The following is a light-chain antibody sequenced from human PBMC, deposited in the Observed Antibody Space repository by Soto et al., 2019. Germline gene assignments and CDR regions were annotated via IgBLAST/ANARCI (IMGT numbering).Light chain of an antibody. CDR2: GAS. CDR1: QSVSSSY. J-gene: IGKJ1*01. V-gene: IGKV3-20*01. CDR3: QQYGSSPTWT. Sequence: EIVLTQSPGTLSLSPGERATLSCRASQSVSSSYLAWYQQKPGQAPRLLIYGASSRATGIPDRFSGSGSGTDFTLTISRLEPEYFAVYYCQQYGSSPTWTFGQGT.